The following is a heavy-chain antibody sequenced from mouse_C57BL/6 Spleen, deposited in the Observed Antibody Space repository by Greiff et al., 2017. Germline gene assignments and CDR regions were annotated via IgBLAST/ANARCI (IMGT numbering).Heavy chain of an antibody. Sequence: QVQLQQSGPELVKPGASVKISCKASGYAFSSSWMNWVKQRPGKGLEWIGRIYPGDGDTNYNGKFKGKATLTADKSSSTAYMQLSILTSEDSAVYFCARSSNWVDYWGQGTTLTVSS. D-gene: IGHD4-1*01. CDR2: IYPGDGDT. V-gene: IGHV1-82*01. J-gene: IGHJ2*01. CDR1: GYAFSSSW. CDR3: ARSSNWVDY.